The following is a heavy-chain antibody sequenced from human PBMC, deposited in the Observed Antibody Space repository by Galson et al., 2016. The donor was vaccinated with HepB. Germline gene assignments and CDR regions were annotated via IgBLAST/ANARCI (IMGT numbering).Heavy chain of an antibody. CDR3: TRQDLWSIEF. Sequence: SETLSLTCAVSGASVSGSYWWSWVRQSPRKGLEWIGEIFPSGNTNYNPALERRLIISLDKSEHQFSLKMTSVTAADTALYYCTRQDLWSIEFWGQGILVTVSS. CDR1: GASVSGSYW. J-gene: IGHJ4*02. CDR2: IFPSGNT. V-gene: IGHV4-4*02. D-gene: IGHD2-21*01.